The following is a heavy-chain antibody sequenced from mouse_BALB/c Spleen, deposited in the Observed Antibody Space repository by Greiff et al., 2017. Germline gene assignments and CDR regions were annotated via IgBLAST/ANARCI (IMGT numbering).Heavy chain of an antibody. CDR1: GYSFTSYW. Sequence: QVQLQQSGAELVKTGASVKISCKASGYSFTSYWIQWVKQRPGHGLEWIGEIFPGSGSTNYNEKFKGKATFTADTSSNTAYMQLSSLTSEDSAVYYCARMGYDYDGYAMDYGGQGTSVTVSS. D-gene: IGHD2-4*01. J-gene: IGHJ4*01. V-gene: IGHV1-9*01. CDR2: IFPGSGST. CDR3: ARMGYDYDGYAMDY.